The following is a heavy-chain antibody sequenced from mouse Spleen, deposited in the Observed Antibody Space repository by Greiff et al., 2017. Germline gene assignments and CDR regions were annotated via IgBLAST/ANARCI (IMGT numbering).Heavy chain of an antibody. CDR3: ARREYGNYVESYFDY. V-gene: IGHV5-17*01. J-gene: IGHJ2*01. CDR2: ISSGSSTI. Sequence: EVHLVESGGGLVKPGGSLKLSCAASGFTFSDYGMHWVRQAPEKGLEWVAYISSGSSTIYYADTVKGRFTISRDNAKNTLFLQMTSLRSEDTAMYYCARREYGNYVESYFDYWGQGTTLTVSS. CDR1: GFTFSDYG. D-gene: IGHD2-10*02.